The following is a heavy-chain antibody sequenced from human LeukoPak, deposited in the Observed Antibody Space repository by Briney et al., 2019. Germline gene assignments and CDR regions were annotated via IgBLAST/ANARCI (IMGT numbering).Heavy chain of an antibody. CDR1: GYTFTSYA. V-gene: IGHV1-8*02. CDR3: ARGPPLRGYRYGYDTGYYYSYSMDV. J-gene: IGHJ6*03. Sequence: ASVKISCKASGYTFTSYAMNWVRQATGQGLEWMGWMNPISGNTGHAQKFQGRVTMTMDTSISTAYMELSSLRSEDTAVYYCARGPPLRGYRYGYDTGYYYSYSMDVWGKGTTVTISS. D-gene: IGHD5-18*01. CDR2: MNPISGNT.